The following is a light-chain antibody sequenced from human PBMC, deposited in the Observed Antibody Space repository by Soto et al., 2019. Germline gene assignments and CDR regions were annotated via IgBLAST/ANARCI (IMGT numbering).Light chain of an antibody. J-gene: IGKJ4*01. Sequence: EIVLTQSPGTLSLSPGERATLSCRASQTVGNNYVAWYQQIRGQTPRLLIYGASNGATGIPDRISGSGSGTDFTLTISRLEPEDFAVYYCQQYASSPLTFGGGTKVEIK. CDR3: QQYASSPLT. CDR1: QTVGNNY. CDR2: GAS. V-gene: IGKV3-20*01.